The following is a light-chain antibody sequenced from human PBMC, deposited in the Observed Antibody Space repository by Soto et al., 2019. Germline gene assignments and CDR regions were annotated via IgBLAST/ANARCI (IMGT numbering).Light chain of an antibody. J-gene: IGKJ3*01. Sequence: VLTQSPATLSLSPGERATLSCRARQSVSRNLAWYQQKPGQAPRLLIYDASNRATGIPARFSGSGSVTDFTLTISSLEPEDFAVYYCQQRSNWATFGPGTKVDI. V-gene: IGKV3-11*01. CDR2: DAS. CDR3: QQRSNWAT. CDR1: QSVSRN.